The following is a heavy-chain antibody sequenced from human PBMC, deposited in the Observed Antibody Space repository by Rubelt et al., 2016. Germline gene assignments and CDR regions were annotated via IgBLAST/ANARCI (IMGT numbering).Heavy chain of an antibody. J-gene: IGHJ6*02. CDR3: STGAKRYAMDV. CDR2: IKSKTDGGTI. CDR1: GFTFSSYA. V-gene: IGHV3-15*01. Sequence: VQLVESGGGVVQPGGSLRLSCVASGFTFSSYAMGWVRQAPGKGLEWVGRIKSKTDGGTIDYAAPVKGRFSISRDDSKNTVYLQMNSLKTDDTAVYYCSTGAKRYAMDVGGQGTTVTVSS. D-gene: IGHD4/OR15-4a*01.